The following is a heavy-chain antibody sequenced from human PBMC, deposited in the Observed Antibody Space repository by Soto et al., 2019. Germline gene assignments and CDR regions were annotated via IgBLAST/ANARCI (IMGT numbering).Heavy chain of an antibody. Sequence: QLQLQESGPGLVKPSETLSLTCTVSGGSINSASYYWGWIRQPPGKGLDWIGSMFYTGSTYYSPSFRSRVTMSIDTSTNQFFLKLGSVTAADTAVYYCVRQYVVDSYDSWGRGTLITVSS. J-gene: IGHJ4*02. D-gene: IGHD5-12*01. V-gene: IGHV4-39*01. CDR2: MFYTGST. CDR3: VRQYVVDSYDS. CDR1: GGSINSASYY.